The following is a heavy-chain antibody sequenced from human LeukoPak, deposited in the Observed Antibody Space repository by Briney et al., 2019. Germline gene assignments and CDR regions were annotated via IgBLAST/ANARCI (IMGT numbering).Heavy chain of an antibody. CDR3: ARRVCGGDCYFDY. V-gene: IGHV4-59*08. D-gene: IGHD2-21*02. CDR2: IYYSGST. Sequence: SETLSLTCTVSGGSISSYYWSWIRQPPGKGLEWIGYIYYSGSTNYNPSLKSRVTISVDTSKNQFSLKLSSVTAADTAVYYCARRVCGGDCYFDYWGLGTLVTVSS. J-gene: IGHJ4*02. CDR1: GGSISSYY.